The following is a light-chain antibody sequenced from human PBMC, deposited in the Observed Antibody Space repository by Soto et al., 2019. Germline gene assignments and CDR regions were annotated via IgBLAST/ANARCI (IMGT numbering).Light chain of an antibody. J-gene: IGKJ1*01. CDR2: DAS. V-gene: IGKV1-5*01. CDR3: QQYNSYWT. CDR1: ESISDW. Sequence: DMQLTQSTSTLSASVGDRVTITCRASESISDWLAWLQQKPGKAPKVLIYDASTLESGVPSRFSGSRSGTEFTLTISSLQPDDFATYYCQQYNSYWTFGQGTKVDIK.